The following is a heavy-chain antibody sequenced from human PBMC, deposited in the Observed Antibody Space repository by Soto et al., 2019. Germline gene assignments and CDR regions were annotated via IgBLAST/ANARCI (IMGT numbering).Heavy chain of an antibody. J-gene: IGHJ6*02. D-gene: IGHD4-17*01. Sequence: EVQLVESGGGLVKPGGSLRLSCAASGLTFSNAWMSWVRQAPGKGLEWVGRIKSKTDGGTTDYAAPVKGRFTISRDDSKNTLYLQMNSLKTEDTAVYYCTTWTTVTPYGMDVWGQGTTVTVSS. CDR3: TTWTTVTPYGMDV. V-gene: IGHV3-15*01. CDR2: IKSKTDGGTT. CDR1: GLTFSNAW.